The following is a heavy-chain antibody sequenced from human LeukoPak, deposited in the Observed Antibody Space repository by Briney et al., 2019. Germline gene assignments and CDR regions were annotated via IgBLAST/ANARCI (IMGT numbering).Heavy chain of an antibody. V-gene: IGHV4-4*07. CDR1: GGSISSYY. CDR3: ARQKEYYDILTGYYKPFDY. J-gene: IGHJ4*02. CDR2: IYTSGST. Sequence: PSETLSLTCTVSGGSISSYYWSWIRQPAGKGLEWIARIYTSGSTNYNPSLKSRVTMSVDTSKNQFSLKLSSVTAADTAVYYCARQKEYYDILTGYYKPFDYWGQGTLVTVSS. D-gene: IGHD3-9*01.